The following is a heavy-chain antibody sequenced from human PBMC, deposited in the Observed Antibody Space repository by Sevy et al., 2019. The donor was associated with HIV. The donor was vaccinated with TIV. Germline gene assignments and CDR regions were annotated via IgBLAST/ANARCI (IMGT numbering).Heavy chain of an antibody. D-gene: IGHD3-22*01. V-gene: IGHV3-23*01. CDR3: AKRDSSDFYTGVSVFDS. Sequence: GGSLRLSCTASGFTFSNYAMNWVRQAPGKGLEWVSGISATGESTYYADSVKGYFTISRDNSRNTLYLQMNSLRAEDTAVYYCAKRDSSDFYTGVSVFDSWGLGTLVTVSS. CDR2: ISATGEST. J-gene: IGHJ4*02. CDR1: GFTFSNYA.